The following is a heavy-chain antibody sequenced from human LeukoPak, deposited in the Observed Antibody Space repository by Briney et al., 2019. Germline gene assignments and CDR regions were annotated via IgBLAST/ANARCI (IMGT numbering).Heavy chain of an antibody. CDR3: AKAPVTTCRGAFCYPFDY. Sequence: GGSLRLSCAASGFTSSSYAMSWVRQAPGKGLEWVSTIRDTGNTYHADSVKGRFTISRDSSKNTLFLQMNRLRPEDAAVYYCAKAPVTTCRGAFCYPFDYWGLGTLVTVSS. V-gene: IGHV3-23*01. CDR1: GFTSSSYA. J-gene: IGHJ4*02. CDR2: IRDTGNT. D-gene: IGHD2-15*01.